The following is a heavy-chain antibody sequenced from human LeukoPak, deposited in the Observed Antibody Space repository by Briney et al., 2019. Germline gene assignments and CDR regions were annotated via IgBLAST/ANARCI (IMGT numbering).Heavy chain of an antibody. CDR3: ARASTYSSSSGQYYFDF. CDR2: INPGGGSP. Sequence: GASVKVSCKASAYTFTSYYIHWVRQAPGQGLEWMGIINPGGGSPSYAQKFQGRATLTKDTSTSTVSMELSSLRSEDTAVYYCARASTYSSSSGQYYFDFWGQGTLVTVSS. V-gene: IGHV1-46*01. D-gene: IGHD6-6*01. CDR1: AYTFTSYY. J-gene: IGHJ4*02.